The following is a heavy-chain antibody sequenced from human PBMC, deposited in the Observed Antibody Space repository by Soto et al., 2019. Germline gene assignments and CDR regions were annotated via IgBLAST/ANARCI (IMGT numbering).Heavy chain of an antibody. CDR2: IWYDGSHK. Sequence: PGGSLRLSCATSGFTFSGFVMQWVRQAPGKGLGWVAVIWYDGSHKYYADSVKGRFTISRDDSKNTLYLQMNNLRVEDTAVYYCVRGSSCTTTTCYNLGWFAPWGQGTLVTVSS. CDR3: VRGSSCTTTTCYNLGWFAP. CDR1: GFTFSGFV. J-gene: IGHJ5*02. V-gene: IGHV3-33*01. D-gene: IGHD2-2*02.